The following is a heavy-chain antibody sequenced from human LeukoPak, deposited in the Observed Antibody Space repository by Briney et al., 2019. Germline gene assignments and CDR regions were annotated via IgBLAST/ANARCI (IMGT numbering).Heavy chain of an antibody. Sequence: GASVKVSCKASGYTFTGYYMHWVRQAPGQGLEWMGWINPNSGGTNYAQKFQGRVTMTGDTSISTAYMELSRLRSDDTAVYYCARVHCTNGVCYPYFDYWGQGTLVTVSS. CDR2: INPNSGGT. CDR1: GYTFTGYY. J-gene: IGHJ4*02. V-gene: IGHV1-2*02. CDR3: ARVHCTNGVCYPYFDY. D-gene: IGHD2-8*01.